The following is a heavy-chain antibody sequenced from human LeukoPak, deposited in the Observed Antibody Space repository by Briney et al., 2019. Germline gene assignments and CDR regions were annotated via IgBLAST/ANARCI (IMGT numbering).Heavy chain of an antibody. Sequence: SETLSLTCAVSGSSISSSNWWSWVRQPPGKGLEWIGEIYHSGSTNYNPSLKSRVTISVDKSKNQFSLKLSSVTSADTAVYFCTRVSIHGDSDYWGQGTLVTVSS. CDR2: IYHSGST. V-gene: IGHV4-4*02. CDR3: TRVSIHGDSDY. CDR1: GSSISSSNW. J-gene: IGHJ4*02.